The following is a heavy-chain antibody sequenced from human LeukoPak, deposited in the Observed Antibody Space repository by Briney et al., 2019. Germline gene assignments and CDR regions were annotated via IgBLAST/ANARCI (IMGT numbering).Heavy chain of an antibody. CDR2: ISGSGGST. CDR3: AKDRELHRARYFDY. CDR1: GFTFSSYA. Sequence: GGSLRLSCAASGFTFSSYAMSWVRQAPGKGLEWVSAISGSGGSTYYADSVKGRFTISRDNSKNTLYPQMNSLRAEDTAVYYCAKDRELHRARYFDYWGQGTLVTVSS. J-gene: IGHJ4*02. V-gene: IGHV3-23*01. D-gene: IGHD1-26*01.